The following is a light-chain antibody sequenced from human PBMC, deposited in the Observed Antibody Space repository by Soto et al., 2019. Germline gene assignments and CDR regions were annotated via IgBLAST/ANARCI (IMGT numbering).Light chain of an antibody. J-gene: IGKJ1*01. CDR2: KAS. CDR3: QQYYRYPWT. Sequence: DIQMTQSPSTLSASVGDRVTITCRASPSISSWLAWYQQKPGKAPKLLIYKASSLEGGVPSRFSGSGSGTEFTLTINSLQPDDFAAYYCQQYYRYPWTFGQGTKVEIK. CDR1: PSISSW. V-gene: IGKV1-5*03.